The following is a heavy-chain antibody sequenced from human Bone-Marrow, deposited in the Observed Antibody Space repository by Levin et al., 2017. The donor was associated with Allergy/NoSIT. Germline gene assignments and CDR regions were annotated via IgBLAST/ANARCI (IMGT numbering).Heavy chain of an antibody. D-gene: IGHD3-10*01. CDR2: ISYDGSNK. Sequence: GGSLRLSCAASGFTFITYGMHWVRQAPGKGLEWVAVISYDGSNKYYADSVKGRFTISRDNSKNTLYLQMNSLRAEDTAVYYCAKSTGGYFYGSGSYDAFDIWGQGTMVTVSS. CDR1: GFTFITYG. V-gene: IGHV3-30*18. J-gene: IGHJ3*02. CDR3: AKSTGGYFYGSGSYDAFDI.